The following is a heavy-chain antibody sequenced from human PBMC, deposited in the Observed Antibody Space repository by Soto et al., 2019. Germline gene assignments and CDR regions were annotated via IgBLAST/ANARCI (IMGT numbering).Heavy chain of an antibody. D-gene: IGHD3-22*01. Sequence: PGESLKISCKGSGYSFTSYWIGWVRQMPGKGLEWVGIIYPGDSDTRYSPSFQGQVTISADKSISTAYLQWSSLKASDTAMYYCARHLPVSGSAMIVDLAWFDPWGQGTLVTVSS. CDR1: GYSFTSYW. CDR2: IYPGDSDT. CDR3: ARHLPVSGSAMIVDLAWFDP. J-gene: IGHJ5*02. V-gene: IGHV5-51*01.